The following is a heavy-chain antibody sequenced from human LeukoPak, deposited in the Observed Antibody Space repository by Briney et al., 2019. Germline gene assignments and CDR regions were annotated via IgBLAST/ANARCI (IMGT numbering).Heavy chain of an antibody. D-gene: IGHD6-6*01. V-gene: IGHV4-59*01. Sequence: SETLSLTCTVSGGSISSYYWSWIRQPPGKGLEWIGYIYYGGSTNYNPSLKSRVTISVDTSKNQFSLKLSSVTAADTAVYYCARGMWYSSSLPGMDVWGQGTTVTVSS. CDR1: GGSISSYY. CDR3: ARGMWYSSSLPGMDV. CDR2: IYYGGST. J-gene: IGHJ6*02.